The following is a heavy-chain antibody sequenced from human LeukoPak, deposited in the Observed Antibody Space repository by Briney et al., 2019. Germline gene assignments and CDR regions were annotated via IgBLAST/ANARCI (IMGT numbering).Heavy chain of an antibody. CDR3: ARGGEGVAFDY. CDR1: GGSISSGDYY. D-gene: IGHD2-15*01. CDR2: IYYSGST. V-gene: IGHV4-30-4*08. J-gene: IGHJ4*02. Sequence: SETLSLTCTVSGGSISSGDYYWSWIRQPPGKGLEWIGYIYYSGSTYYNPSLKSRVTISVDTSKNQFSLKLSSVTAADTAVYYCARGGEGVAFDYWGQGTPVTVSS.